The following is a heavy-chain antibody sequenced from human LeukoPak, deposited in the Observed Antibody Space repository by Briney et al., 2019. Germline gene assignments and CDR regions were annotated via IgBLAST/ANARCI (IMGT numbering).Heavy chain of an antibody. D-gene: IGHD6-13*01. J-gene: IGHJ4*02. CDR2: ISYDGGNQ. V-gene: IGHV3-30*18. Sequence: GGSLRLSCAASGFTFRSYAMHWVRQAPPKGLAWVAVISYDGGNQFYADSVKGRFTISRDNSKNALYLQMNSLRAEDTAVYYCAKRFSSTWYQFDYWGQGTLVTVSS. CDR1: GFTFRSYA. CDR3: AKRFSSTWYQFDY.